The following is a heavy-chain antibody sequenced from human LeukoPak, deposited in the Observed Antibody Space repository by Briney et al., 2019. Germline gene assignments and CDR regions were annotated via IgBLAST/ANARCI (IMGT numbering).Heavy chain of an antibody. J-gene: IGHJ4*02. CDR2: INHSGST. D-gene: IGHD1-26*01. Sequence: SETLSLTCAVYGGSFSGYYWSWIRQPPGKGLEWIGEINHSGSTNCNPSLKSRVTISVDTSKNQFSLKLSSVTAADTAVYYCARSTRRGSYSYSFDYWGQGTLVIVSS. CDR1: GGSFSGYY. CDR3: ARSTRRGSYSYSFDY. V-gene: IGHV4-34*01.